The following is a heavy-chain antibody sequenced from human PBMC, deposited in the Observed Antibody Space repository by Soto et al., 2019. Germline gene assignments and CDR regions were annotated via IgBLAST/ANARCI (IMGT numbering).Heavy chain of an antibody. CDR1: GFTFSSYA. V-gene: IGHV3-23*01. Sequence: GGSLRLSCAASGFTFSSYAMSWVRQAPGKGLEWVSGISDSGGSTCYADSVKGRFTISRDNSKNTLYLQMNTLRAEDTAVYYCARDTEGYNGMDVWGQGTTVTVSS. D-gene: IGHD4-17*01. J-gene: IGHJ6*02. CDR2: ISDSGGST. CDR3: ARDTEGYNGMDV.